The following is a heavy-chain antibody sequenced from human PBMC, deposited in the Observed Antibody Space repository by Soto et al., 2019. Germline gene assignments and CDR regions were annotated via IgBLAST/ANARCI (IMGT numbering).Heavy chain of an antibody. D-gene: IGHD5-18*01. Sequence: SETLSLTCTVSGGSISSSSYYWGWIRQPPGKGLEWIGSIYYSGSTYYNPSLKSRVTISVDTSKNQFSLKLSSVTAADTAVYYCARVPAEDTAMVIPDYWGQGTLVTVSS. J-gene: IGHJ4*02. CDR3: ARVPAEDTAMVIPDY. CDR1: GGSISSSSYY. V-gene: IGHV4-39*01. CDR2: IYYSGST.